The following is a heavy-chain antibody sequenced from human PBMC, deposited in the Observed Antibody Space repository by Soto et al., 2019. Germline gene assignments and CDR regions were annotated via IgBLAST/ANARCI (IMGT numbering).Heavy chain of an antibody. CDR2: TYYRSKWYN. D-gene: IGHD6-6*01. J-gene: IGHJ6*02. V-gene: IGHV6-1*01. CDR1: XGSVASITAA. CDR3: ARVEYSSSRYYGMDV. Sequence: SPTLSLTCAXSXGSVASITAAWKWIRQSPSRGLEWLGRTYYRSKWYNDYAVSVKSRITINPDTSKNQFSLQLNSVTPEDTAVYYCARVEYSSSRYYGMDVWGQGTTVTVSS.